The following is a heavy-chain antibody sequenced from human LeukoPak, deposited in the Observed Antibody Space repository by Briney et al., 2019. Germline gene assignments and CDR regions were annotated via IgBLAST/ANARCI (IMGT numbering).Heavy chain of an antibody. CDR2: MHPNSGNT. Sequence: GASVKVSCKASGYTFTSYDINWVRQATGQGLEWMGWMHPNSGNTGYAQKFQGRVTMTRNTSISTAYMELSSLRSEDTAVYYCARRLGYCSDGSCYSLNYWGQGTLVTVSS. V-gene: IGHV1-8*01. D-gene: IGHD2-15*01. CDR1: GYTFTSYD. CDR3: ARRLGYCSDGSCYSLNY. J-gene: IGHJ4*02.